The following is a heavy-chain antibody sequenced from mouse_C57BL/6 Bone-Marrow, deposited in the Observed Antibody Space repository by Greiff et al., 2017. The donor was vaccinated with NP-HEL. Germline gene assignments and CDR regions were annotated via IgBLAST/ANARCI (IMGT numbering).Heavy chain of an antibody. D-gene: IGHD2-3*01. V-gene: IGHV5-4*01. Sequence: EVLLVESGGGLVKPGGSLKLSCAASGFTFSSYGMSWVRQTPEKRLEWVATISAGGSYTYYPDNVKGRFTISRDNAKNNLYLQMSHLKSEDTAMYDCARDDGPAWFAYWGQGTLVTVSA. J-gene: IGHJ3*01. CDR3: ARDDGPAWFAY. CDR2: ISAGGSYT. CDR1: GFTFSSYG.